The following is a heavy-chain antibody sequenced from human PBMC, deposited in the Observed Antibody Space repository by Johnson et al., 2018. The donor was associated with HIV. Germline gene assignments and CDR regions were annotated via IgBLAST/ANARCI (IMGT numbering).Heavy chain of an antibody. CDR1: GFTFDDYA. CDR2: ISWNSGSI. J-gene: IGHJ3*01. V-gene: IGHV3-9*01. D-gene: IGHD3-10*01. CDR3: AKDGGLWSYSLDV. Sequence: VQLVESGGGLVQPGRSLRLSCAASGFTFDDYAMHWVRQAPGKGLEWVSGISWNSGSIGYADSVKGRFTISRDNSKNILYLQMNSLRPEDTGLYYCAKDGGLWSYSLDVWGQGTMVSVSS.